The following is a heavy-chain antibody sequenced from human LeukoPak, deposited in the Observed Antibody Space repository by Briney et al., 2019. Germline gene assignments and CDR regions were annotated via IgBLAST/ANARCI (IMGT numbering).Heavy chain of an antibody. CDR3: ARDGGHSADY. J-gene: IGHJ4*02. D-gene: IGHD1-26*01. V-gene: IGHV3-7*01. CDR1: GFTFSSYG. Sequence: GGSLRLSCAASGFTFSSYGMHWVRQAPGKGLEWVATIKGDGSDKYYVDSVKGRFTISRDNAKNSLFLQMNSLRAEDTAVYYCARDGGHSADYWGQGTQVTVSS. CDR2: IKGDGSDK.